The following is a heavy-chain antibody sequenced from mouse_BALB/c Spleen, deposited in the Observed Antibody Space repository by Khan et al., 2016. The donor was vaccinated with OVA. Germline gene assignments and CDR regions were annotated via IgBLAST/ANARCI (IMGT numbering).Heavy chain of an antibody. D-gene: IGHD1-2*01. Sequence: DVKLQESGPGLVKPSQSLSLTCSVTGYSITSGYYWNWIRQFPGNKLEWMGYISYDGSNNYNPSLKNRISITRDTSENQFFLTLNSVTTEDTATDYCTRDKNYYGYLAYGGQGTLVTVSA. J-gene: IGHJ3*01. CDR2: ISYDGSN. CDR3: TRDKNYYGYLAY. CDR1: GYSITSGYY. V-gene: IGHV3-6*02.